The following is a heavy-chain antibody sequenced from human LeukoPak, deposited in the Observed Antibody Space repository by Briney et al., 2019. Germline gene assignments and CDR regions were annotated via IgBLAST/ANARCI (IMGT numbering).Heavy chain of an antibody. CDR3: ARARGYFDL. J-gene: IGHJ2*01. Sequence: SQTLSLTCDISGDSVSSSNAAWDWIRQSPSRGLEWLGRTFYRSKWYNDYAVSVKSRISIIPDTPRNQFSLQLNSVTPEDTAVYYCARARGYFDLWGRGTLVTVSS. CDR2: TFYRSKWYN. V-gene: IGHV6-1*01. CDR1: GDSVSSSNAA.